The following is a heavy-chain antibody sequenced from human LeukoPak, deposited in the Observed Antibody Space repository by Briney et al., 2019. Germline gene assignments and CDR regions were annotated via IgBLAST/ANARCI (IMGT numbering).Heavy chain of an antibody. CDR3: ARAGPPAFDP. J-gene: IGHJ5*02. CDR1: GFTLSSYE. Sequence: PGGSLRLSCAASGFTLSSYEMNWVRLAPGKGLEWVSYISYSGSTTSYADSVKGRFTISRDNAKNSLYLQMNSLRAEDTAVYYCARAGPPAFDPWGQGTLVTVSS. CDR2: ISYSGSTT. V-gene: IGHV3-48*03.